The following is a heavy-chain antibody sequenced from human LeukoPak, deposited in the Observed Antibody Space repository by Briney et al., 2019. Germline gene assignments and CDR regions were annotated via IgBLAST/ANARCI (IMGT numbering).Heavy chain of an antibody. CDR1: GGSISSYY. CDR3: ARGSDLLTGYYYFDY. Sequence: SETLSLTCTVSGGSISSYYWSWVRQPPGEGLGWIGYIYYSGSTNYNPSLKSRVTISVDTSKNQFSLKLSSVTAADTAVYYCARGSDLLTGYYYFDYWGQGNLVTVSS. CDR2: IYYSGST. V-gene: IGHV4-59*12. J-gene: IGHJ4*02. D-gene: IGHD3-9*01.